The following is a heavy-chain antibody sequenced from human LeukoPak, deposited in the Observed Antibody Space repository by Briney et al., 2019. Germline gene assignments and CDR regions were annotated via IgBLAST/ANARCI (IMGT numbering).Heavy chain of an antibody. CDR2: ISSSSSYI. CDR3: ARASMGGTHYYYGMDV. V-gene: IGHV3-21*01. CDR1: GFTFSSYS. D-gene: IGHD3-16*01. J-gene: IGHJ6*04. Sequence: GGSLRLSCAASGFTFSSYSMNWVRQAPGKGLEWVSSISSSSSYIYYADSVKGRFTISRDNAKNSLYLQMNSLRAEDTAVYYCARASMGGTHYYYGMDVWGKGTTVTVSS.